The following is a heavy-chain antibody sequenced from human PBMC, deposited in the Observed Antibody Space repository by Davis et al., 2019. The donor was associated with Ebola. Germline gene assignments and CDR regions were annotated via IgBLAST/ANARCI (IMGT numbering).Heavy chain of an antibody. J-gene: IGHJ5*02. Sequence: PGGSLRLSCAASGFTFSSYSMNWVRQAPGKGLEWVSYISSSSSTIYYADSVKGRFTISRDNAKNSLYLQMNSLRDEDTAVYYCARELLGAVRPTGFDPWGQGTLVTVSS. CDR1: GFTFSSYS. CDR3: ARELLGAVRPTGFDP. V-gene: IGHV3-48*02. D-gene: IGHD3-16*01. CDR2: ISSSSSTI.